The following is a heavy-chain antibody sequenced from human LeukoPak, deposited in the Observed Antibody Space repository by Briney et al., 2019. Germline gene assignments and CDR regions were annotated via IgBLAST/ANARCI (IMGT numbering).Heavy chain of an antibody. Sequence: QPGRSLRLAWAAAGFTFSSYWMDWVRQAPGKGLVWVSRMKTDVRTTSYADSVKGRFTISRDNSKNTLYLQMNSLRAEDTAVYYCAKDPRAWFGGTRPYYYYYYMDVWGKGTTVTVSS. CDR3: AKDPRAWFGGTRPYYYYYYMDV. CDR2: MKTDVRTT. D-gene: IGHD3-10*01. CDR1: GFTFSSYW. V-gene: IGHV3-74*01. J-gene: IGHJ6*03.